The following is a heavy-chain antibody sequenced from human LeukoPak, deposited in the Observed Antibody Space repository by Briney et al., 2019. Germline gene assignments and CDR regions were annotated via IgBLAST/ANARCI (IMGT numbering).Heavy chain of an antibody. V-gene: IGHV5-51*01. CDR3: ASVTPRRYCSGGSCSEHFDY. D-gene: IGHD2-15*01. J-gene: IGHJ4*02. CDR1: GYSFTSYW. Sequence: GESLKISCKGSGYSFTSYWIGWVRQMPGKGLEWMGIIYPGDSDTRYSPSFQGQVTISADKSISTAYLQWSSLKASDTAMYYCASVTPRRYCSGGSCSEHFDYWGQGTLVTVSS. CDR2: IYPGDSDT.